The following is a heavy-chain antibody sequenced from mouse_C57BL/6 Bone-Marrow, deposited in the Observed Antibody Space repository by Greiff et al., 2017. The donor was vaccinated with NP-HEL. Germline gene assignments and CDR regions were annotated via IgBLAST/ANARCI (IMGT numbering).Heavy chain of an antibody. D-gene: IGHD2-2*01. Sequence: DVMLVESGGGLVKPGGSLKLSCAASGFTFSDYGMHWVRQAPEKGLEWVAYISSGSSTIYYADTVKGRFTISRDNAKNTLFLQMTSLRSEDTAMYYCARGRLRRGAWFAYWGQGTLVTVSA. CDR2: ISSGSSTI. CDR1: GFTFSDYG. CDR3: ARGRLRRGAWFAY. V-gene: IGHV5-17*01. J-gene: IGHJ3*01.